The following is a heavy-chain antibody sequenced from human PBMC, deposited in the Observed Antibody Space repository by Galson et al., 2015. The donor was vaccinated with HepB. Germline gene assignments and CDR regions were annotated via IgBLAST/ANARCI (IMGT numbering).Heavy chain of an antibody. CDR3: ARELADTDI. CDR2: INQDGSEK. D-gene: IGHD3-3*02. J-gene: IGHJ3*02. Sequence: SLRLSCAASGFTFSSYWMSWVRQAPGTGLDWVANINQDGSEKYYVDPVKARFTISRDNAKKSLYLQMNSLRAEDTAVYYCARELADTDIWGQGTMVTVSS. V-gene: IGHV3-7*01. CDR1: GFTFSSYW.